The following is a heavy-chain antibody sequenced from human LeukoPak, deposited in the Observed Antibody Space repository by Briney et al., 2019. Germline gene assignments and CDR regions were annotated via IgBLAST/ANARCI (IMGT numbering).Heavy chain of an antibody. Sequence: GASVKVSCKASEYTFTTYYFHWVRQAPGQGLEWMGWINPNSGDSKCTEKFQDRVTMTRDTSISTVYMELSRLRYDDTAVYYCARGRGTLSFDYWGQGTLVTVSS. D-gene: IGHD3-10*01. J-gene: IGHJ4*02. CDR3: ARGRGTLSFDY. V-gene: IGHV1-2*02. CDR1: EYTFTTYY. CDR2: INPNSGDS.